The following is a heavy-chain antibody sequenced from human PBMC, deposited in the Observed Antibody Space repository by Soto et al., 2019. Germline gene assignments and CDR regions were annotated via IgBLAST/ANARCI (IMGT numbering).Heavy chain of an antibody. CDR3: ASVGYGDYRPFDY. V-gene: IGHV1-69*13. J-gene: IGHJ4*02. Sequence: SVKVSCKASGGTFSSYAISWVRQAPGQGLEWMGGIIPIFGTANYAQKFQGRVTITADESTSTAYMELSSLRSEDTAVYYCASVGYGDYRPFDYWGQGTLVTSPQ. CDR2: IIPIFGTA. D-gene: IGHD4-17*01. CDR1: GGTFSSYA.